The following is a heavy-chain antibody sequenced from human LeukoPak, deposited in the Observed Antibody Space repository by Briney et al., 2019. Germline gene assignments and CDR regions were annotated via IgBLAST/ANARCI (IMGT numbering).Heavy chain of an antibody. CDR1: GFTFSSYD. Sequence: PGGSLRLSCAASGFTFSSYDMHWVRQATGKGLEWVSAIGTAGDTYYPGSVKGRFTISRENAKNSLYLQMNSLRAGDTAVYYCARVSDYGDYDAFDIWGQGTMVTVSS. J-gene: IGHJ3*02. CDR2: IGTAGDT. D-gene: IGHD4-17*01. CDR3: ARVSDYGDYDAFDI. V-gene: IGHV3-13*01.